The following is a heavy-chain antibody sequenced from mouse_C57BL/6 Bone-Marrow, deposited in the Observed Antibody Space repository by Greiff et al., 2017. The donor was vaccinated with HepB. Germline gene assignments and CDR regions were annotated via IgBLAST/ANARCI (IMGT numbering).Heavy chain of an antibody. J-gene: IGHJ1*03. D-gene: IGHD5-1*01. CDR1: GFTFSSYA. CDR2: ISDGGSYT. V-gene: IGHV5-4*01. Sequence: EVQGVESGGGLVKPGGSLKLSCAASGFTFSSYAMSWVRQTPEKRLEWVATISDGGSYTYYPDNVKGRFTISRDNAKNNLYLQMSHLKSEDTAMYSWARGGPILVPTWSFDVGGTGTTVTVSS. CDR3: ARGGPILVPTWSFDV.